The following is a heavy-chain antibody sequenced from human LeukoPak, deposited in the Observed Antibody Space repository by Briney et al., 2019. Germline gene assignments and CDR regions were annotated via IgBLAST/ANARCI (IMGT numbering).Heavy chain of an antibody. D-gene: IGHD3-22*01. J-gene: IGHJ4*02. CDR2: IIPIIDMA. V-gene: IGHV1-69*04. Sequence: SVKVSCKASGGTFSSYAITWVRQAPGQGLEWMGRIIPIIDMANYAQKFQGRVTITADTSTSTAFMELSSPRSDDAAVYYCVCYNSSGYSDYYFDYWGQGTLVTVSS. CDR3: VCYNSSGYSDYYFDY. CDR1: GGTFSSYA.